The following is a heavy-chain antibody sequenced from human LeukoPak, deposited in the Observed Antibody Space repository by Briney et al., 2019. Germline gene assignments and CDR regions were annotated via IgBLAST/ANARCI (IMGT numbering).Heavy chain of an antibody. V-gene: IGHV4-39*02. CDR1: GGSISSSSYY. J-gene: IGHJ5*01. Sequence: PSETLSLTCTVSGGSISSSSYYWGWIRQPPGKGLEWIGSIYYSGSTYYNPSLKSRVTISVDTSKNQFSLKLSSVTAADTAVYYCARDMVREPYNWFESWGQGTLVTVAS. CDR3: ARDMVREPYNWFES. D-gene: IGHD3-10*01. CDR2: IYYSGST.